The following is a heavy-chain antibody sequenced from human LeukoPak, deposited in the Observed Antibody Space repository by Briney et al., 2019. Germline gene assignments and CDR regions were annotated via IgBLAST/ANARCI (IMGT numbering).Heavy chain of an antibody. V-gene: IGHV3-21*01. J-gene: IGHJ3*02. CDR3: ARDRVTSSSWYNDAFDI. CDR2: ISSSSSYI. Sequence: GGSLRLSCAASGFTFSSYSMNWVRQAPGKGLEWVSSISSSSSYIYYADSVKGRFTISRDNAKNSLYLRMNSLRAEDTAVYYCARDRVTSSSWYNDAFDIWGQGTMVTVSS. CDR1: GFTFSSYS. D-gene: IGHD6-13*01.